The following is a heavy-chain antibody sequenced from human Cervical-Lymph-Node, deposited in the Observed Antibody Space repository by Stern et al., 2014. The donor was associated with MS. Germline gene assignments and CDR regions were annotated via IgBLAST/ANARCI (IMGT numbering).Heavy chain of an antibody. CDR2: NYTSGNR. V-gene: IGHV4-61*02. CDR1: GASVSRGSYY. J-gene: IGHJ3*01. Sequence: QVHLQESGPGLVKPSETLSLTCTVSGASVSRGSYYWTWIRQPAGKGLEWIGYNYTSGNRSYDPSLKSRVTISLDTSKNQFSLKLASVTAADTSRYYCASRWLADGLKYWGHGAMVTVSS. D-gene: IGHD4-23*01. CDR3: ASRWLADGLKY.